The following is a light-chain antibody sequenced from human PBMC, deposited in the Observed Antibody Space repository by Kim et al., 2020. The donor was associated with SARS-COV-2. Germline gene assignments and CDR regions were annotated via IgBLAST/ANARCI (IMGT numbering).Light chain of an antibody. CDR3: QHYHSPPYT. V-gene: IGKV4-1*01. Sequence: RPTISCQSSHSVIHSFNNKNYLAWYQQKPGQSPKLLIYWASTRESGVPDRFSGSGSGTDFTLTISSLQAEDVAVYYCQHYHSPPYTIGQGTKLEI. CDR1: HSVIHSFNNKNY. CDR2: WAS. J-gene: IGKJ2*01.